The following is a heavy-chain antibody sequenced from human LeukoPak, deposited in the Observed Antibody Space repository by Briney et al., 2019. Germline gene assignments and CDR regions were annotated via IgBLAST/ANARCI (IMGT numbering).Heavy chain of an antibody. D-gene: IGHD1-1*01. V-gene: IGHV3-23*01. CDR1: GFTFSSYA. J-gene: IGHJ3*02. Sequence: GGSLRLSCAASGFTFSSYAMSWVRQAPGKGLEWVSAISGSGGSTYYADSVKGRFTISRDNSKNTVYLQMNSLRVEDTAIYFCAKELIIQPTGTVAFDIWGQGTMVTVSS. CDR3: AKELIIQPTGTVAFDI. CDR2: ISGSGGST.